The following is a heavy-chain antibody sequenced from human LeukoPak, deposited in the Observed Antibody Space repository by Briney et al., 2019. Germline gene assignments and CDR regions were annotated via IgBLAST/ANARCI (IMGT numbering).Heavy chain of an antibody. V-gene: IGHV4-34*01. D-gene: IGHD3-10*01. CDR2: INHSGST. Sequence: SETLSLTCAVYGGSFSGYYWSWIRQPPGKGLEWIGEINHSGSTNYNPSLKSRVTISVDTSKNQSSLKLSSVTAADTAVYYCARTARTYGSGSYYIGWGQGTLVTVSS. J-gene: IGHJ4*02. CDR3: ARTARTYGSGSYYIG. CDR1: GGSFSGYY.